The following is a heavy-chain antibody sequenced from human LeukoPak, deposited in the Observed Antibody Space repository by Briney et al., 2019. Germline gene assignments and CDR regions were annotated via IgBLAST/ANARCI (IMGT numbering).Heavy chain of an antibody. CDR1: GFTFSDYA. CDR3: ARDPDDYNVLPPFFQF. D-gene: IGHD5-24*01. CDR2: ISGGGITT. Sequence: GGSLRLSCAASGFTFSDYAMNWVRQAPGKGLEWVSTISGGGITTYSADSVKGRFTISRDNSKNMVYLQMNNLRAEDTAVYYCARDPDDYNVLPPFFQFWGQGTLVTVSS. J-gene: IGHJ1*01. V-gene: IGHV3-23*01.